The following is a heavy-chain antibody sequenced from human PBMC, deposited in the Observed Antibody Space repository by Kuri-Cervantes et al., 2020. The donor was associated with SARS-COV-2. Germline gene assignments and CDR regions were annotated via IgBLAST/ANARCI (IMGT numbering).Heavy chain of an antibody. CDR3: ARGGTTVPTSGAFDF. CDR2: VYYNGNT. Sequence: SETLSLTCTVPGGSISSGGYYWSWVRQHPGRGPVWIGYVYYNGNTFYSPSLKSRVTMSIDTSRNQFSLRLSSVTAADTAVYYCARGGTTVPTSGAFDFWGQGTLVTVSS. D-gene: IGHD4-17*01. V-gene: IGHV4-31*03. J-gene: IGHJ3*01. CDR1: GGSISSGGYY.